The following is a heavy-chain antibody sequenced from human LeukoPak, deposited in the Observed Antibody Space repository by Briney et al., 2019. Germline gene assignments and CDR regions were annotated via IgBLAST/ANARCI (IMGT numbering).Heavy chain of an antibody. D-gene: IGHD3-16*02. J-gene: IGHJ4*02. Sequence: GESLRLSCGASGFPFSTFPMMWVRAPPGKGLEWGSSILPSGGELHYADSVRGRFTISRDNSKSTLSLQMNSLRAQDTAVYYGARGGVWGSYRPPDYWGQGTLVTVSS. CDR2: ILPSGGEL. V-gene: IGHV3-23*01. CDR3: ARGGVWGSYRPPDY. CDR1: GFPFSTFP.